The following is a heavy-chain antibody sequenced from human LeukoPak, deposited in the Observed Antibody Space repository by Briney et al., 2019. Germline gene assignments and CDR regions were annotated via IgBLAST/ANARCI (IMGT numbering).Heavy chain of an antibody. D-gene: IGHD3-22*01. CDR2: IYYSGTT. J-gene: IGHJ1*01. Sequence: SETLSLTCTVSGGXISTYYCSWIRQPPGKGLEWIGYIYYSGTTNYNPSLKSRVTISVDTSKNQFSLNLSSATAADTAVYYCARSLGTYYYDISGFVYFQHWGQGTLVTVSS. CDR3: ARSLGTYYYDISGFVYFQH. CDR1: GGXISTYY. V-gene: IGHV4-59*01.